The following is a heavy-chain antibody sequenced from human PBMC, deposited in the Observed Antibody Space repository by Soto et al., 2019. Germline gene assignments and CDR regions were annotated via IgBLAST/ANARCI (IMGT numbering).Heavy chain of an antibody. CDR1: GFTFSNAW. CDR2: IKSKTDGGTT. CDR3: TTDSFYGDYAYFDY. J-gene: IGHJ4*02. Sequence: GGSLRLSCAASGFTFSNAWMNWVRQAPGKGLEWVGRIKSKTDGGTTDYPAPVKGRFTISRDDSKNTLYLQMNSLKTEDTAVYYCTTDSFYGDYAYFDYWGQGTLVTVSS. V-gene: IGHV3-15*07. D-gene: IGHD4-17*01.